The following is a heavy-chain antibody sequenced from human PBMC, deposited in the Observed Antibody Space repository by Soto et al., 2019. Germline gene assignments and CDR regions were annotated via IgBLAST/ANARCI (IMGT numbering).Heavy chain of an antibody. CDR2: VYYSGTA. CDR1: GASISNYY. CDR3: ARENLRWFDP. J-gene: IGHJ5*02. Sequence: ASETLSLTCTVSGASISNYYWSWIRQPPGKGLEWVGYVYYSGTASYNPSLQSRVAMSVDTSKKQISLTLSSVTAADTGVYYCARENLRWFDPWGQGTLVTVSS. V-gene: IGHV4-59*01. D-gene: IGHD3-9*01.